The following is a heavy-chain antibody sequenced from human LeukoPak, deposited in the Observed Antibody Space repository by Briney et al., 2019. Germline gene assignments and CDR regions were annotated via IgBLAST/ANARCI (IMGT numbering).Heavy chain of an antibody. J-gene: IGHJ5*02. CDR1: GGSISSYY. Sequence: SETLSLTCTVSGGSISSYYWSWIRQPAGTALEWIGRIYTSGTITYNPSLKSRVTMSVDTSKNQFSLKLSSVTAADTAVYYCARDSGTTGEVKFDPWGQGTLVTVSS. CDR2: IYTSGTI. CDR3: ARDSGTTGEVKFDP. V-gene: IGHV4-4*07. D-gene: IGHD3-10*01.